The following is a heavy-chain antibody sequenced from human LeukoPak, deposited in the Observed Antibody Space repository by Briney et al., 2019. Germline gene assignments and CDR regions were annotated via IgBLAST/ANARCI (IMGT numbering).Heavy chain of an antibody. V-gene: IGHV1-69*04. CDR2: IIPILGIA. CDR3: ARDEYYDSSGYFGY. Sequence: SAKVSCKASGGTFSSYAISWVRQAPGQGLEWMGRIIPILGIANYAQKFQGRVTITADKSTSTAYMELSSLRSEDTAVYYCARDEYYDSSGYFGYWGQGTLVTVSS. J-gene: IGHJ4*02. D-gene: IGHD3-22*01. CDR1: GGTFSSYA.